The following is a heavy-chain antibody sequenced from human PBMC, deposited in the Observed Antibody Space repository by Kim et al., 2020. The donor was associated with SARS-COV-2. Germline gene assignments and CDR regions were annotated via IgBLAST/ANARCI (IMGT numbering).Heavy chain of an antibody. CDR2: ISPKTGST. CDR1: GYTFTSYK. V-gene: IGHV1-46*01. CDR3: ARDGGNYGDNDY. Sequence: ASVKVSCKASGYTFTSYKMHWVRQAPGQGLEWMGIISPKTGSTRYAQKFQGRVTMTRDTSTSTVYMELSNLRSDDTAVYYCARDGGNYGDNDYWGQGILVTVSS. D-gene: IGHD3-10*01. J-gene: IGHJ4*02.